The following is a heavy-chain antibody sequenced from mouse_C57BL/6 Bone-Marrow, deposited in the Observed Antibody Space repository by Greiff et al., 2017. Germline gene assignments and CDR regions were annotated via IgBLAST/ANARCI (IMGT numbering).Heavy chain of an antibody. V-gene: IGHV1-26*01. D-gene: IGHD2-4*01. J-gene: IGHJ3*01. CDR2: INPNNGGT. CDR3: AREIYYDDGGAY. Sequence: EVQLQQSGPELVKPGASVKISCKASGYTFTDYYMNWVKQSHGKSLEWVGDINPNNGGTSYNQKFKGKATLTVDKSTSTAYMELHRLTSEDSDVYMCAREIYYDDGGAYWGQGTLVTVSA. CDR1: GYTFTDYY.